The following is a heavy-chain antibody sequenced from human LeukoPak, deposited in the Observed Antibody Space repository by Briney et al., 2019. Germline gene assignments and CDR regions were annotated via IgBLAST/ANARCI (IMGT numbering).Heavy chain of an antibody. V-gene: IGHV1-2*02. D-gene: IGHD3-22*01. CDR3: ASGDYYDSSY. Sequence: ASVKVSCKASGYTFTSYDINWVRQATGQGLEWMGWINPNSGGTNYAQKFQGRVTMTRDTSISTAYMELSRLRSDDTAVYYCASGDYYDSSYWGQGTLVTVSS. CDR2: INPNSGGT. J-gene: IGHJ4*02. CDR1: GYTFTSYD.